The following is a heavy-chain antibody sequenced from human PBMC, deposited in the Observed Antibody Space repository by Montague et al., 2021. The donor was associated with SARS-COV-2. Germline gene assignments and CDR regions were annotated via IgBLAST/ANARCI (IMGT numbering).Heavy chain of an antibody. V-gene: IGHV4-34*01. Sequence: SETLSLTCAVYGGSFSGYYWTWIRQSPGKGLEWIAEINHSGTTNYNFNPSLRSRVTISLDTSKSQFSPKLSSVTAADTGVYYCARWDPQTLTLIGLRGKSASDYWGQGTLVTVSS. CDR2: INHSGTT. CDR3: ARWDPQTLTLIGLRGKSASDY. CDR1: GGSFSGYY. D-gene: IGHD4-23*01. J-gene: IGHJ4*02.